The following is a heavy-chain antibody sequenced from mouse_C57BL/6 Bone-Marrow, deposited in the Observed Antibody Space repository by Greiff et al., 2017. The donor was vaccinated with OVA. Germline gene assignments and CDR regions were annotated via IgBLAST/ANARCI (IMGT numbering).Heavy chain of an antibody. J-gene: IGHJ1*03. CDR2: IRSKSSNYAT. Sequence: EVMLVESGGGLVQPKGSLKLSCAASGFTFNTYAMHWVRQAPGKGLEWVARIRSKSSNYATYYADSVKDRFTISRDDPHSMLYLQMNNLKTENTAMYDGVGGDYYGSSSDWYFDVWGTGTTVTVSS. CDR1: GFTFNTYA. CDR3: VGGDYYGSSSDWYFDV. V-gene: IGHV10-3*01. D-gene: IGHD1-1*01.